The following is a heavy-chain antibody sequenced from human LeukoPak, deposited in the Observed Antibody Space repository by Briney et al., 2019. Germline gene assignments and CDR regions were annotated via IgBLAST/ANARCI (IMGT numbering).Heavy chain of an antibody. CDR1: GGSFSGYY. Sequence: SETLSLTCAVYGGSFSGYYWSWIRQPPGKGPEWIGEINHSGSTNYNPSLKSRVTISVDTSKNQFSLKLSSVTAADTAVYYCARGPYCSSTSCYDNNWFDPWGQGTLVTVSS. J-gene: IGHJ5*02. CDR2: INHSGST. V-gene: IGHV4-34*01. D-gene: IGHD2-2*01. CDR3: ARGPYCSSTSCYDNNWFDP.